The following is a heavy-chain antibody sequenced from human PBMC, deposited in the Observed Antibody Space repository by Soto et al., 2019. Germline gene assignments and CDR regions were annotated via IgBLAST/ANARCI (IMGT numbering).Heavy chain of an antibody. D-gene: IGHD2-2*01. CDR2: ISYDGRVK. Sequence: GGSLRLSCAASGFTFSDYPMHWVRQAPGKGLEWVAVISYDGRVKYYVDSVKGRFTISRDDSKNTLYLQMNSLRAEDTAVYYCAKDPRVPKYCSSTSCYHNWFDPWGQGTLVTVSS. J-gene: IGHJ5*02. V-gene: IGHV3-30*04. CDR1: GFTFSDYP. CDR3: AKDPRVPKYCSSTSCYHNWFDP.